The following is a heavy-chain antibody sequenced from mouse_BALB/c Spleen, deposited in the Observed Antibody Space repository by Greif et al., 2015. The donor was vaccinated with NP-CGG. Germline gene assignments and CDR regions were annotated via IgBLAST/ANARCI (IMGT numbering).Heavy chain of an antibody. Sequence: EVKLQESGGGLVQPGGSMKLSCVASGFTFSNYWMNWVRQSPEKGLEWVAEIRLKSNNYATHYAESVKGRFTISRDDSKSSVYLQMNNLRAEDTGIYYCTSFAYWGQGTLVTVSA. J-gene: IGHJ3*01. CDR2: IRLKSNNYAT. V-gene: IGHV6-6*02. CDR3: TSFAY. CDR1: GFTFSNYW.